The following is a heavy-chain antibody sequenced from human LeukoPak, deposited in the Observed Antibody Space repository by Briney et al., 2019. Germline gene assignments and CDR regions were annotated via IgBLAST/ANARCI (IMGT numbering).Heavy chain of an antibody. Sequence: SETLSLTCTVSGGSISSYYWSWIRQPPGKGLEWIGYIYYSGSTNYNPSLKSRVTISVDTSKNQFSLKLSSVTAADTAVYYCARAAGPYCSSTSCYYYYYMDVWGKGTTVTISS. D-gene: IGHD2-2*01. V-gene: IGHV4-59*01. J-gene: IGHJ6*03. CDR2: IYYSGST. CDR3: ARAAGPYCSSTSCYYYYYMDV. CDR1: GGSISSYY.